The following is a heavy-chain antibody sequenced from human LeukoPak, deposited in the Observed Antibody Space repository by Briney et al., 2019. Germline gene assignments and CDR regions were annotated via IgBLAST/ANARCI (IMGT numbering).Heavy chain of an antibody. CDR1: GFTFSSYG. J-gene: IGHJ4*02. D-gene: IGHD4-17*01. CDR2: ISYDGSNK. CDR3: AKGRGDYGDSQFIGY. Sequence: TGGSLRLSCAASGFTFSSYGMHWVRQAPGKGLEWVAVISYDGSNKYYVDSVKGRFTISRDNSKNTLYLQMNSLRAEDTAVYHCAKGRGDYGDSQFIGYWGQGTLVTVSS. V-gene: IGHV3-30*18.